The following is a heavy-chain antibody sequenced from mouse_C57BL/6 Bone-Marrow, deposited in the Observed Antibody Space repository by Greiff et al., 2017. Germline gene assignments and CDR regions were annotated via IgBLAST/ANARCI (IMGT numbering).Heavy chain of an antibody. CDR2: INPYNGGT. V-gene: IGHV1-19*01. J-gene: IGHJ2*01. Sequence: EVQLQQSGPVLVKPGASVKMSCKASGYTFTDYYMNWVKQSHGKSLEWIGVINPYNGGTSYNQKFKGKATLTVDKSSSTAYMELNSLTSEDSAVYYCAVLGRESYFDYWGQGTTLTVSS. CDR1: GYTFTDYY. D-gene: IGHD4-1*01. CDR3: AVLGRESYFDY.